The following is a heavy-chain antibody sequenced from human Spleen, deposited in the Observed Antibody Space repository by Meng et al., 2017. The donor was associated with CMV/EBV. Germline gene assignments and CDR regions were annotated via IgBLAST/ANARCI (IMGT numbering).Heavy chain of an antibody. J-gene: IGHJ4*02. CDR1: GYIFNAYH. D-gene: IGHD3-3*01. V-gene: IGHV1-2*02. CDR3: ARVTDIGVVIPDY. Sequence: ASGYIFNAYHMHWVRQAPGQGPEWMGFIDPKSGGTNYAQRFQGRVTMTTDTSTSTAYMELRSLRSDDTAVYYCARVTDIGVVIPDYWGQGTLVTVSS. CDR2: IDPKSGGT.